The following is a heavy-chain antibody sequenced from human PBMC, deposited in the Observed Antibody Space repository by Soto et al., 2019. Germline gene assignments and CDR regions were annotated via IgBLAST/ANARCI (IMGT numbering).Heavy chain of an antibody. D-gene: IGHD2-15*01. CDR2: IIPIFGTA. V-gene: IGHV1-69*12. J-gene: IGHJ4*02. CDR1: GGTFSSYA. Sequence: QVQLVQSGAEVKKPGSSVKVSCKASGGTFSSYAISWVRQAPGQGLEWMGGIIPIFGTANYAQKFQGRVTITADESTSTADMELSSLRSKDTAVYYCATSDLRYCSGGSCYSYFDYWGQGTLVTVSS. CDR3: ATSDLRYCSGGSCYSYFDY.